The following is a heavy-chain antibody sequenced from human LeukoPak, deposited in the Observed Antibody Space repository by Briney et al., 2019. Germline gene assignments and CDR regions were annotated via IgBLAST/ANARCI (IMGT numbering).Heavy chain of an antibody. CDR1: GFTFQHHG. CDR2: ISGSGDKT. CDR3: ARVFYRPVGYFDY. Sequence: GGSLRLSCTTTGFTFQHHGMTWVRQAPGKGLEWVSSISGSGDKTNYADSVKGRFTISRDNAKNSLYLQMNSLRAEDTAVYYCARVFYRPVGYFDYWGQGTLVTVSS. J-gene: IGHJ4*02. V-gene: IGHV3-21*01. D-gene: IGHD4-11*01.